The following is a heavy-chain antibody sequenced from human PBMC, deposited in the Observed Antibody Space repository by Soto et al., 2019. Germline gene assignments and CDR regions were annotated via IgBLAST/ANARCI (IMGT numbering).Heavy chain of an antibody. V-gene: IGHV3-23*01. CDR3: ATAKTGYSSGFFDY. CDR2: ISGSGGST. Sequence: GGSLRLSCAASGFTFSSYAMSWVRQAPGKGLEWVSAISGSGGSTYYADSVKGRFTISRDNSKNTLYLQMNNVRGEDTAVYYCATAKTGYSSGFFDYWGPGTVVTVSS. CDR1: GFTFSSYA. J-gene: IGHJ4*02. D-gene: IGHD6-19*01.